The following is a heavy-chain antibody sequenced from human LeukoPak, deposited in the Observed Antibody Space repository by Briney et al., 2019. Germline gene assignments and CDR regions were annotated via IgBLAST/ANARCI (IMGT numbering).Heavy chain of an antibody. D-gene: IGHD6-13*01. Sequence: SETLPLTCAVYGGSFSGYYWSWIRQPPGKGLEWIGEINHSGSTNYNPSLKSRVTISVDTSKNQFSLKLSSVTAADTAVYYCARGLAYSSSWSYYYYYYMDVWGKGTTVTVSS. CDR3: ARGLAYSSSWSYYYYYYMDV. V-gene: IGHV4-34*01. J-gene: IGHJ6*03. CDR2: INHSGST. CDR1: GGSFSGYY.